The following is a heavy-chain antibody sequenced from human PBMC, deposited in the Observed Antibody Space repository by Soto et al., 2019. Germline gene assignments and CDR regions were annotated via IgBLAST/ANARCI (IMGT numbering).Heavy chain of an antibody. Sequence: SSETLSLTCTVSGGSISTTNYYWGWIRQPPGKGLEWIGSIYSSGSTYYNPSLKSRVTISVDTSKNQFSLQLSSVTAADTAVFYCTRSMRILPAYWSRGTLDTVSS. CDR3: TRSMRILPAY. V-gene: IGHV4-39*01. D-gene: IGHD2-2*01. CDR2: IYSSGST. CDR1: GGSISTTNYY. J-gene: IGHJ4*02.